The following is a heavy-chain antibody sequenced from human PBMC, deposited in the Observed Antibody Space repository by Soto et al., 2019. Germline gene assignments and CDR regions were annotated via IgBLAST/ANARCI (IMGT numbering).Heavy chain of an antibody. V-gene: IGHV1-18*01. D-gene: IGHD3-10*01. CDR1: GYTFSSIG. Sequence: QVQLVQSGAEVKKPGASVTVSCRTSGYTFSSIGISWVRQAPGQGREWMGWISPHKGDTYYAQRLQGRVTMTTDTSASTAYMELRSLRSDDTAVYFCARDLDASGSYYTNYWGQGTLVTVSS. CDR3: ARDLDASGSYYTNY. CDR2: ISPHKGDT. J-gene: IGHJ4*02.